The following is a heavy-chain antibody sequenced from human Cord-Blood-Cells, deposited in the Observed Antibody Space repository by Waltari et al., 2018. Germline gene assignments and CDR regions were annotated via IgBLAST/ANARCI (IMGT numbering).Heavy chain of an antibody. CDR3: ARGGGHSGYDYDY. Sequence: QVQLQESGPGLVKPSETLSLTCTVSGYSISSGYYWGWIRQPPGKGLEWIGGIYHSGSPYYNPSLKSRVTISVDTSKNQFSLKLSSVTAADTAVYYCARGGGHSGYDYDYWGQGTLVTVSS. J-gene: IGHJ4*02. CDR2: IYHSGSP. D-gene: IGHD5-12*01. CDR1: GYSISSGYY. V-gene: IGHV4-38-2*02.